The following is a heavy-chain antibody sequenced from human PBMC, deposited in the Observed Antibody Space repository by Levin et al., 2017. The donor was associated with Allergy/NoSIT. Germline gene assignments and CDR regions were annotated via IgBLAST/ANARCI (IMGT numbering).Heavy chain of an antibody. CDR1: CGSILSTNYY. CDR3: ARSSSVEYFDP. Sequence: SQTLSLPCTVSCGSILSTNYYWGWIRQPPGNGLEWIGSIYYTGSSHYNPSLKSRVTISVDTSKDHFSLNLTSVTAADTAVYFCARSSSVEYFDPWGQGTLVTVSS. V-gene: IGHV4-39*02. J-gene: IGHJ5*02. D-gene: IGHD3-3*01. CDR2: IYYTGSS.